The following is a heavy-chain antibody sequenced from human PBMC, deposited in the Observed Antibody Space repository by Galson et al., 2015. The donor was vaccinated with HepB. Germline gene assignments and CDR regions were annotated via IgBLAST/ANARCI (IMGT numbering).Heavy chain of an antibody. CDR3: ARGDFWSGYYDDY. D-gene: IGHD3-3*01. V-gene: IGHV1-2*02. CDR2: INPNSGGT. J-gene: IGHJ4*02. CDR1: GYTFTSYY. Sequence: SVKVSCKASGYTFTSYYMHWVRQAPGQGLEWMGWINPNSGGTNYAQKFQGRVTMTRDTSISTAYMELSRLRSDDTAVYYCARGDFWSGYYDDYWGQGTLVTVSS.